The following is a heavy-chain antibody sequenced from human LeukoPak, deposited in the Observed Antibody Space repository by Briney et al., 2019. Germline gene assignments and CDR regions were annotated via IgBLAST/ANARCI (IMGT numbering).Heavy chain of an antibody. V-gene: IGHV1-8*01. CDR1: GYTFTRYD. CDR3: ARTLGYSSGWGYYYYMDV. CDR2: MNPNSGNT. Sequence: ASVKVSCKASGYTFTRYDINWMRQATGQGLEWMGWMNPNSGNTGYAQKFQGRVTMTRNTSISTAYMELSSLRSEDTAVYYCARTLGYSSGWGYYYYMDVWGKGTTVTVSS. J-gene: IGHJ6*03. D-gene: IGHD6-19*01.